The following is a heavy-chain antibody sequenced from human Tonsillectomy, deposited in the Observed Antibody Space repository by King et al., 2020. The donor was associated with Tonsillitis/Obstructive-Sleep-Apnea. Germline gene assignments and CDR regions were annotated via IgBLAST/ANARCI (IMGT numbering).Heavy chain of an antibody. CDR2: IIPIVVTA. Sequence: QLVQSGAEVKKPGSSVKVSCKASGGTFSSYAISWVRQAPGQGLEWMGGIIPIVVTANYAQKFQGRVTITADESTSTAYMELSSLRSEDTAVYYCAKTRLGYCSSTSCFAGWYFDLWGRGTLVTVSS. D-gene: IGHD2-2*01. CDR3: AKTRLGYCSSTSCFAGWYFDL. J-gene: IGHJ2*01. CDR1: GGTFSSYA. V-gene: IGHV1-69*01.